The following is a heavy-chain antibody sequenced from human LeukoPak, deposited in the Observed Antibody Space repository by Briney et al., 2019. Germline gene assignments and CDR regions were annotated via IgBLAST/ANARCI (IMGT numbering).Heavy chain of an antibody. Sequence: GGSLRLSCAASGFTFSSYSMSWVRQAPGKGPEWVSSISSSSSYIYYADSVKGRFTISRDNAKNSLYLQMNSLRAEDTAVYYCARLAFPHRGPTDYWGQGTLVTVSS. J-gene: IGHJ4*02. CDR1: GFTFSSYS. CDR2: ISSSSSYI. V-gene: IGHV3-21*01. CDR3: ARLAFPHRGPTDY.